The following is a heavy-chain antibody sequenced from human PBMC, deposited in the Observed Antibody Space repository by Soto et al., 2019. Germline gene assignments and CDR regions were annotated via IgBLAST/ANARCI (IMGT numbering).Heavy chain of an antibody. V-gene: IGHV4-39*01. CDR1: GGSISSSSSY. Sequence: SETLSLTCTVSGGSISSSSSYWGWPRQPPGKGLEWIGSIYYSGSTYYNPSLKSRVTISVDTSKNKFSLKLSSVTAADTAVYYCARHPREGYTRGAFDIWGQGTMVTVSS. D-gene: IGHD5-12*01. CDR3: ARHPREGYTRGAFDI. J-gene: IGHJ3*02. CDR2: IYYSGST.